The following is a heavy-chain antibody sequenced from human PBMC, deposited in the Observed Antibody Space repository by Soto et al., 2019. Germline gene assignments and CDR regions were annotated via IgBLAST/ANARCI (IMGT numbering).Heavy chain of an antibody. CDR2: INPGNGDT. V-gene: IGHV1-3*01. Sequence: QVQLAQSGAEVKKPGASVKVSCRASGYTFTTYTLLWVRQAPGQRLEWMAWINPGNGDTKYSQNYQDRVTASRDTSASIADMEMSTVRSEDTATYYCARKEPGFQIGWAWALDIWGPGTMVTISS. CDR1: GYTFTTYT. J-gene: IGHJ3*02. D-gene: IGHD1-26*01. CDR3: ARKEPGFQIGWAWALDI.